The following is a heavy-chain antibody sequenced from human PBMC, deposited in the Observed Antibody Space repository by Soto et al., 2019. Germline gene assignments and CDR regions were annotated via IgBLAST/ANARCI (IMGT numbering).Heavy chain of an antibody. CDR3: ARLSSPGSYGMDV. J-gene: IGHJ6*02. Sequence: EVQLVQSGAEVKKPGESLKLSCEGSGYSFPSYWIGWVRQMPGKGLEWMGIIYPGDSDTRYSPSFQGQVTISADKSISTAYLQWSSMKASDTAMYYCARLSSPGSYGMDVWGQGTTVTVSS. CDR1: GYSFPSYW. V-gene: IGHV5-51*01. CDR2: IYPGDSDT.